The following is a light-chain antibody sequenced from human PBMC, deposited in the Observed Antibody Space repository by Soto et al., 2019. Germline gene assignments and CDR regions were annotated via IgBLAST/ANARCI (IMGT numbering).Light chain of an antibody. CDR2: GVS. Sequence: QSVLTQPASVSGSPGQSITISCSGTRSDIGSYNYVAWYQQFPGKTPKILIYGVSNRPSGVSSRFSGSKSGNTASLTISGLQAEDEADYYCTSHAGSNNYVFGTGTKVTVL. CDR1: RSDIGSYNY. V-gene: IGLV2-14*01. CDR3: TSHAGSNNYV. J-gene: IGLJ1*01.